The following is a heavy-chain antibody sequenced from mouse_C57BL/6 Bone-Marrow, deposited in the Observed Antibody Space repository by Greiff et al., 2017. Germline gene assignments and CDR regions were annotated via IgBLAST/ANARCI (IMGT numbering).Heavy chain of an antibody. V-gene: IGHV1-69*01. Sequence: VQLQQPGAELVMPGASVKLSCKASGYTFTSYWMHWVKQRPGQGLEWIGEIDPSDSYTNYNQKFKGQSTLTVDKSSSTAYMQLSSLTSEDSAVYYCARDGAGLPSWYFDVWGTGTTVTVSS. CDR2: IDPSDSYT. D-gene: IGHD2-4*01. CDR1: GYTFTSYW. J-gene: IGHJ1*03. CDR3: ARDGAGLPSWYFDV.